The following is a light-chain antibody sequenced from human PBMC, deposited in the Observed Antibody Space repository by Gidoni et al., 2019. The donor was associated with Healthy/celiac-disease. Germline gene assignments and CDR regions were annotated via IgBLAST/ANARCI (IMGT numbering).Light chain of an antibody. CDR1: QSFSSSY. CDR2: GAS. J-gene: IGKJ2*01. V-gene: IGKV3-20*01. CDR3: QQYGSSPPYT. Sequence: VLTQSPGPLSLSPGERATLSCRASQSFSSSYLAWYQQKPGQAPRHLIYGASSRATGIPDRFSGSGSGTGFTLPIIRLVPEDFAVYYCQQYGSSPPYTFGQGTKLEIK.